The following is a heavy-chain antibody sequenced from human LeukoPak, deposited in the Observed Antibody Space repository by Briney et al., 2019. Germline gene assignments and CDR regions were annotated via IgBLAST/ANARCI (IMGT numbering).Heavy chain of an antibody. CDR2: INHSRST. V-gene: IGHV4-34*01. CDR1: GGSFSGYY. Sequence: SETLALXCAVYGGSFSGYYWSWIRQPPGKGLEWIGEINHSRSTNYNPSLMSRVTISVDTSKNQFSLKLSSVTAADTAVYYCARESYPGCSGWYSGTYYFDYWGQGTLVTVSS. CDR3: ARESYPGCSGWYSGTYYFDY. D-gene: IGHD6-19*01. J-gene: IGHJ4*02.